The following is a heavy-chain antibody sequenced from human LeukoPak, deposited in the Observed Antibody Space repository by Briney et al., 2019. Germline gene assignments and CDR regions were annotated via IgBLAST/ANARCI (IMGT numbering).Heavy chain of an antibody. Sequence: SETLSLTCSVSGGSLTGSYWSWIRQPPGKGLEWIGYIYYSGSTNYNPSLKSRVTMSVDTSKNQFSLKLSSVTAADTAVYYCARQHIVVVTANDGMDVWGQGTTVTVSS. CDR1: GGSLTGSY. J-gene: IGHJ6*02. D-gene: IGHD2-21*02. CDR2: IYYSGST. V-gene: IGHV4-59*08. CDR3: ARQHIVVVTANDGMDV.